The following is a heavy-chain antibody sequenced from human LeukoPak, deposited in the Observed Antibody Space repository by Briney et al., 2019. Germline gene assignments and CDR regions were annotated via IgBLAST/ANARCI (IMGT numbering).Heavy chain of an antibody. Sequence: ASVKVSCKASGYTFTGYYMHWVRQAPGQGLEWMGWINPNSGGTNYAQKFQGRVTMTRDTSISTAYMELSRLRSDDTAVYYCARVYYDSSPVDYWGQGTLVTVSS. D-gene: IGHD3-22*01. CDR1: GYTFTGYY. CDR3: ARVYYDSSPVDY. J-gene: IGHJ4*02. CDR2: INPNSGGT. V-gene: IGHV1-2*02.